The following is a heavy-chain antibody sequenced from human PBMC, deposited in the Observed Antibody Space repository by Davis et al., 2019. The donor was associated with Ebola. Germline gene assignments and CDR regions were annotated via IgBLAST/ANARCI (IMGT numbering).Heavy chain of an antibody. D-gene: IGHD1-1*01. J-gene: IGHJ4*02. Sequence: ASVKVSCKASGYTFTNYGITWVRQAPGQGLEWMGWINPHNGNTNYAQNVQGRVIMTTDTATTTAYMEVGGLRSDDTAVYYCARAQFLTTSDHWGQGTLVTVSS. CDR1: GYTFTNYG. V-gene: IGHV1-18*04. CDR2: INPHNGNT. CDR3: ARAQFLTTSDH.